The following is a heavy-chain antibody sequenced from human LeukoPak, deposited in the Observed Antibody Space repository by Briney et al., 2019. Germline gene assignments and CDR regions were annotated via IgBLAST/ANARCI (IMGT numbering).Heavy chain of an antibody. Sequence: SETLSLTCTVAGDSFNKHFWRWLRLTPGKGLEWIGYISHSGITNYNPSLKSRVSLSLDTSESQFSLRLSSVSAADTAVYYFARSLYLQQFLPRFYFWVQGTLVTVSS. CDR2: ISHSGIT. D-gene: IGHD2-2*02. CDR3: ARSLYLQQFLPRFYF. J-gene: IGHJ4*02. CDR1: GDSFNKHF. V-gene: IGHV4-59*11.